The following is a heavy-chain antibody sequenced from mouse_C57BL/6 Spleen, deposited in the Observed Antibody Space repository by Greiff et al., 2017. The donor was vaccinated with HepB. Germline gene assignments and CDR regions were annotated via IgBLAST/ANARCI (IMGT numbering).Heavy chain of an antibody. CDR3: ARGHYGSSPGWFAY. V-gene: IGHV1-69*01. D-gene: IGHD1-1*01. CDR1: GYTFTSYW. CDR2: IDPSDSYT. J-gene: IGHJ3*01. Sequence: QVQLQQPGAELVMPGASVKLSCKASGYTFTSYWMHWVKQRPGQGLEWIGEIDPSDSYTNYNQKFKGKSTLTVDKSSSTAYMQLSSLTSEDSAVYYCARGHYGSSPGWFAYWGQGTLVTVSA.